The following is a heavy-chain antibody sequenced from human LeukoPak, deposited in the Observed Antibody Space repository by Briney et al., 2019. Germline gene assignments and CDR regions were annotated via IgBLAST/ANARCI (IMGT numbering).Heavy chain of an antibody. Sequence: GGSLRLSCAASGFTFSSYGMHWVRQAPGKGLEWVAFIRYDGSNKYYADSVKGRFTISRDNSKNTLYLQMNSLKTEDTAVYYCTREIAVPGTRVAFDIWGQGTMVTVSS. CDR1: GFTFSSYG. D-gene: IGHD6-19*01. CDR3: TREIAVPGTRVAFDI. CDR2: IRYDGSNK. V-gene: IGHV3-30*02. J-gene: IGHJ3*02.